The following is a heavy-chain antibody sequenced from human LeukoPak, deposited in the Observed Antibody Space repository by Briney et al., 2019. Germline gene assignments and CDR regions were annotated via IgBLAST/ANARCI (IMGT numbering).Heavy chain of an antibody. V-gene: IGHV3-23*01. J-gene: IGHJ4*02. CDR3: AKDSIYEVRHLFDY. D-gene: IGHD1-1*01. CDR1: GFTFSSYA. Sequence: PGGSLRLPCAASGFTFSSYAMSWVRQAPGKGLEWVSAISGSGGSTYYADSVKGRFTISRDNSKNTLYLQMNSLRAEDTAVYYCAKDSIYEVRHLFDYWGQGTLVTVSS. CDR2: ISGSGGST.